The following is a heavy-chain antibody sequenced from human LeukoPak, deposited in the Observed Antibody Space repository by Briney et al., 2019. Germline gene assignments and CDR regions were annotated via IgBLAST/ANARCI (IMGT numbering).Heavy chain of an antibody. V-gene: IGHV3-7*01. CDR3: ARAPGEGWLDP. J-gene: IGHJ5*02. CDR2: IKQDGSEK. D-gene: IGHD4-17*01. CDR1: GFTFSSYW. Sequence: PGGSLRLSCAASGFTFSSYWMSWVRQAPGKGLEWVASIKQDGSEKYYVDPVKGRFTISRDNAKNSLYLQMNSLRAEDTALYYCARAPGEGWLDPWGQGTLVTVSS.